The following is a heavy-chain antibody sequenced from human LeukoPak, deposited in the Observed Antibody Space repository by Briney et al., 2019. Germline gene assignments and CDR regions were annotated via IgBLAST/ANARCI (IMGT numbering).Heavy chain of an antibody. V-gene: IGHV3-23*01. CDR3: ARSAGTPYYYYYMDV. D-gene: IGHD6-13*01. Sequence: GGSLRLSCAASGFTFSSYAMSWVRQAPGKGLECISGFSGSGGSTYYADSVKGRFTISRDNSKNTLYLQMNSLRAEDTAVYYCARSAGTPYYYYYMDVWGKGTTVTVSS. CDR2: FSGSGGST. J-gene: IGHJ6*03. CDR1: GFTFSSYA.